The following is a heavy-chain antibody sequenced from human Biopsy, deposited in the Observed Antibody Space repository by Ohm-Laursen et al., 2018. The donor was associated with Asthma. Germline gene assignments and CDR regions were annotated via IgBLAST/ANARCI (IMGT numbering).Heavy chain of an antibody. Sequence: SVKVSCKSLGGTFNTYVIGWVRQAPGQGLESMGGINSVFGTTTYPQKFQDRVTITADDSTSTVYMELSSLRSEDTTVYYCARKAGSCISRTCYSLDFWGQGTLVTVSS. CDR3: ARKAGSCISRTCYSLDF. CDR1: GGTFNTYV. D-gene: IGHD2-2*01. V-gene: IGHV1-69*13. J-gene: IGHJ4*02. CDR2: INSVFGTT.